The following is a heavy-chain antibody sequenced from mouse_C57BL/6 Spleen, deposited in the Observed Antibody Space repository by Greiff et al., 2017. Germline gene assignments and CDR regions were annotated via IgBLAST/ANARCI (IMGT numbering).Heavy chain of an antibody. D-gene: IGHD1-1*01. CDR2: IYPGDGDT. Sequence: VQLKQSGPELVKPGASVKISCKASGYAFSSSWMNWVKQRPGKGLEWIGRIYPGDGDTNYNGKFQGKATLAADKSSSTAYMQLSSLTSEDSAVYFCANYYGSSHWYFVVWGTGTTVTVSS. CDR1: GYAFSSSW. CDR3: ANYYGSSHWYFVV. V-gene: IGHV1-82*01. J-gene: IGHJ1*03.